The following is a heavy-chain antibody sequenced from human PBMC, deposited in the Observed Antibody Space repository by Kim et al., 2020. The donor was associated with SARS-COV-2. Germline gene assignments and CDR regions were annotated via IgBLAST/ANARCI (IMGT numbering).Heavy chain of an antibody. J-gene: IGHJ5*02. V-gene: IGHV6-1*01. CDR2: TYYRSKWYN. D-gene: IGHD6-13*01. Sequence: SQTLSLTCAISGDSVSSNSAAWNWIRQSPSRGLEWLGRTYYRSKWYNDYAVSVKSRITINPDTSKNQFSLQLNSVTPEDTAVYYCARARERGGSSWYLAGGWFDPWGQGTLVTVSS. CDR3: ARARERGGSSWYLAGGWFDP. CDR1: GDSVSSNSAA.